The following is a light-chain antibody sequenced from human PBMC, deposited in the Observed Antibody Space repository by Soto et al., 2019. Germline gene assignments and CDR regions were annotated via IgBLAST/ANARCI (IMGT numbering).Light chain of an antibody. J-gene: IGKJ4*01. Sequence: EIVMTQSLATLSVSPGERATLSCRASQSVGSNLAWYQQKPGQAPRLLIYGASTRATGIPGRFSGSGSGTEFTLTISSLQSEDFAVYYCQQYNDWPALTFGGGTKVDI. CDR2: GAS. CDR1: QSVGSN. CDR3: QQYNDWPALT. V-gene: IGKV3-15*01.